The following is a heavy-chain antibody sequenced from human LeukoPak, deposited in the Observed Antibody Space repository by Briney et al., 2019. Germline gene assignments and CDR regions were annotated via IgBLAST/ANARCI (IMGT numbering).Heavy chain of an antibody. CDR2: ISGSGVST. CDR1: GFAFSSFA. V-gene: IGHV3-23*01. CDR3: VSGGNSGYEYFQH. J-gene: IGHJ1*01. Sequence: GGSLRLSCAASGFAFSSFAMSWVRQAPGKGLEWVSAISGSGVSTYYTDSVKGRFTISRDNSKNTLYLQMNSLRAEDTAVYYCVSGGNSGYEYFQHWGQGTLVTVSS. D-gene: IGHD4-23*01.